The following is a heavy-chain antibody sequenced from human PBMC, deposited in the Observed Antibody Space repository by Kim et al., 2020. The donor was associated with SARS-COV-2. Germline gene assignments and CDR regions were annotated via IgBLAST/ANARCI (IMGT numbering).Heavy chain of an antibody. CDR3: ARRGYSYGTDLYYYYGMDV. Sequence: SRVTISVDTSKNQFSLKRSSVTAADTAVYYCARRGYSYGTDLYYYYGMDVWGQGTTVTVSS. J-gene: IGHJ6*02. V-gene: IGHV4-59*08. D-gene: IGHD5-18*01.